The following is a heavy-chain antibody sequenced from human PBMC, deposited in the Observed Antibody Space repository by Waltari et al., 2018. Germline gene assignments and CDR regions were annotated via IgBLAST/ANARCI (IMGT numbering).Heavy chain of an antibody. D-gene: IGHD4-4*01. V-gene: IGHV3-23*01. CDR1: GFTFSSYA. J-gene: IGHJ3*02. Sequence: EVQLLESGGGLVQPGGSLRLSCAASGFTFSSYAMSWFRQAPGKGLEWVSAISGSGGSTYYADSVKGRFTISRDNSKNTLYLQMNSLRAEDTAVYYCAKDRSNLDAFDIWGQGTMVTVSS. CDR3: AKDRSNLDAFDI. CDR2: ISGSGGST.